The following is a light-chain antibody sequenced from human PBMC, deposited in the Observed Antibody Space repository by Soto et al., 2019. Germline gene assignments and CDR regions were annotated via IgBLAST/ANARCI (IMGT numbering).Light chain of an antibody. CDR2: WAS. V-gene: IGKV4-1*01. Sequence: DIVMTQSPDSLAVSLGERATINCKSSQSVLYNSDNKNYLAWYQQKPGQPPKLLIYWASTRDSGVPDRFSGSGSRADFTLPISSLQAEDVAVYYCQQYYTTLSFGGGTKVEIK. CDR3: QQYYTTLS. CDR1: QSVLYNSDNKNY. J-gene: IGKJ4*01.